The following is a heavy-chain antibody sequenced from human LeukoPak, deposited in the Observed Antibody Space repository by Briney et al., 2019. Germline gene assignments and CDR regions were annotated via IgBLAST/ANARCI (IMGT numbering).Heavy chain of an antibody. D-gene: IGHD3-10*01. V-gene: IGHV3-23*01. CDR1: GFTFSSYA. J-gene: IGHJ4*02. CDR3: AKVLQLNSGSYYWDY. CDR2: ISGSGGST. Sequence: GGSLRLSCAASGFTFSSYAMSWVRQAPGKGLEWVSAISGSGGSTYYADSVEGRFTISRDNSKNTLYLQMNSLRAEDTAVYYCAKVLQLNSGSYYWDYWGQGTLVTVSS.